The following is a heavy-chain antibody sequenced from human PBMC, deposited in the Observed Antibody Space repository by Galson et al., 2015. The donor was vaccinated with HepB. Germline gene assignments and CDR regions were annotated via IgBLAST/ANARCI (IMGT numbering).Heavy chain of an antibody. CDR1: GFTFSNYW. CDR3: ARSPFSNASGSGTSFDY. V-gene: IGHV3-48*03. D-gene: IGHD3-10*01. J-gene: IGHJ4*02. CDR2: INSDGSTT. Sequence: SLRLSCAASGFTFSNYWMHWVRLAPGKGLEWISYINSDGSTTNYADSVKGRFTISRDSAENSLYLQMNSLRVEDTAIYYCARSPFSNASGSGTSFDYWGQGTLVAVSS.